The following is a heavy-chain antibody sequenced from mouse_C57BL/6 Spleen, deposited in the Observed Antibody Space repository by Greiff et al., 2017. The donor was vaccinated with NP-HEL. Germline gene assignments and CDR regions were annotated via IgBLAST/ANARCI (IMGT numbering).Heavy chain of an antibody. CDR2: IYPGDGDT. CDR3: ARGGAYYFDY. V-gene: IGHV1-82*01. CDR1: GYAFSSSW. Sequence: VQLQQSGPELVKPGASVKISCKASGYAFSSSWMNWVKQRPGKCLEWIGRIYPGDGDTNYNGKFKGKATLTADKSSSPAYMQLSSLTSEDSAVYFFARGGAYYFDYWGQGTTLTVSS. J-gene: IGHJ2*01.